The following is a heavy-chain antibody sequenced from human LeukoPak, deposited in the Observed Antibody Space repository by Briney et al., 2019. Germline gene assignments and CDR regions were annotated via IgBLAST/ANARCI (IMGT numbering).Heavy chain of an antibody. CDR2: IYWDDDK. Sequence: ESGPTQVNPTQTLTLTCTFSGFSLSTSGVGVGWIRQPPGKALEWLALIYWDDDKRYSPSLKSRLTITKDTSKNQVVLTVTNMDPVDTATYYCARQYCGGDCYPPDAFDIWGQGTMVPVSS. V-gene: IGHV2-5*02. CDR3: ARQYCGGDCYPPDAFDI. D-gene: IGHD2-21*01. CDR1: GFSLSTSGVG. J-gene: IGHJ3*02.